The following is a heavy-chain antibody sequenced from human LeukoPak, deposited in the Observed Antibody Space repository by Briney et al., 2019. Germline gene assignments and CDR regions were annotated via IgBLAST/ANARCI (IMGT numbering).Heavy chain of an antibody. CDR1: GGSISSGGYY. CDR2: IYYSGST. D-gene: IGHD6-19*01. J-gene: IGHJ4*02. V-gene: IGHV4-31*03. Sequence: SETLSLTCTVSGGSISSGGYYWSWIRQHPGKGLEWIGYIYYSGSTYYNPSLKSRVTISVDTSKNQFSLKLSSVTAADTAVYYCASIAVAGHGLFDYWGQGTLVTVSS. CDR3: ASIAVAGHGLFDY.